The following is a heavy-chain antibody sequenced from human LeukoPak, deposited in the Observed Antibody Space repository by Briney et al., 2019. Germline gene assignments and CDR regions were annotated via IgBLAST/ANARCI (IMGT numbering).Heavy chain of an antibody. Sequence: GGSLRLSCAASGFTFSSYAMSWVRQAPGKGLEWVSAISGSGGSTYYADSVKGRFTISRDNSKNTLYLQMNSLRAEDTAVYYCEAARGYCSGGSCFDYWGQGILVTVSS. D-gene: IGHD2-15*01. CDR1: GFTFSSYA. CDR2: ISGSGGST. V-gene: IGHV3-23*01. J-gene: IGHJ4*02. CDR3: EAARGYCSGGSCFDY.